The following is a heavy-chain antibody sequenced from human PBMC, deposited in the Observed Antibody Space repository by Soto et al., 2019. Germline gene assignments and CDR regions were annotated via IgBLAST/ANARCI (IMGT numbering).Heavy chain of an antibody. J-gene: IGHJ6*03. CDR1: GGSISSYY. D-gene: IGHD3-3*01. Sequence: SETLSLTCTVSGGSISSYYWSWIRQPPGKGLEWIGYIYYSGSTNYDPSLKSRVTISVDTSKNQFSLKLSSVTAADTAVYYCARLISNDFWSGYPRARMDVWGKGTTVT. V-gene: IGHV4-59*01. CDR3: ARLISNDFWSGYPRARMDV. CDR2: IYYSGST.